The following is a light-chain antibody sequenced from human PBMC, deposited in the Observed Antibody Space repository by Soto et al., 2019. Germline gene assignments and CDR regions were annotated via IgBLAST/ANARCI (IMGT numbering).Light chain of an antibody. Sequence: GDRVTITCRASQSISSWLAWYQQKPGKAPKFLIYDASNLESGVPSRLSGSGSGTEFTLTISSLQPDDFPTYYCQQYSSYWTFGQGTKVDIK. CDR2: DAS. J-gene: IGKJ1*01. CDR1: QSISSW. V-gene: IGKV1-5*01. CDR3: QQYSSYWT.